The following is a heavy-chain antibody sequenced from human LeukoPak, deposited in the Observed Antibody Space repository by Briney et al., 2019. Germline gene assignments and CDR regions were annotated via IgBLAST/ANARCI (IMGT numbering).Heavy chain of an antibody. D-gene: IGHD3-22*01. CDR1: GFTFSSYW. V-gene: IGHV3-7*01. CDR3: AQECVDSSGYYYVPNWFDP. J-gene: IGHJ5*02. Sequence: PGGSLRLSCTASGFTFSSYWMSWVRQAPGKGLEWVANIKQDGSAKYCVDSVKDRFTISRDNAKNSLYLQMNSLRAEDTAVYYCAQECVDSSGYYYVPNWFDPWGQGTLVTVSS. CDR2: IKQDGSAK.